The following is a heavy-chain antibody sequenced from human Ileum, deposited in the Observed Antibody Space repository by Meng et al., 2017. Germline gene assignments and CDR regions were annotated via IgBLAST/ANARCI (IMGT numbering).Heavy chain of an antibody. CDR1: GGSISSSY. CDR2: NYTSGSN. J-gene: IGHJ5*02. Sequence: AQQGVLGRRQGAASETRSVTCTVAGGSISSSYWSRSRQPAGKGLEWIGRNYTSGSNNYNTSLTSRVIMSVVTSKIQFSLRLRSVTATDTAVYSCARDVVPTVTYYYNWFDIWFQGTLVTVSS. CDR3: ARDVVPTVTYYYNWFDI. D-gene: IGHD4-17*01. V-gene: IGHV4-4*07.